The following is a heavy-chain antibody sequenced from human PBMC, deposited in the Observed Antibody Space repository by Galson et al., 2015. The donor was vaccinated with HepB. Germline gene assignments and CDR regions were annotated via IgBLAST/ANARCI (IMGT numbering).Heavy chain of an antibody. D-gene: IGHD5-24*01. CDR3: AKVYGETGEMATILVSAFDI. Sequence: SLRLSCAASGFTFSSYGMHWVRQAPGKGLEWVAVISCDGSNKYYADSVKGRFTISRDNSKNTLYLQMNSLRAEDTAVYYCAKVYGETGEMATILVSAFDIWGQGTMVTVSS. J-gene: IGHJ3*02. CDR1: GFTFSSYG. CDR2: ISCDGSNK. V-gene: IGHV3-30*18.